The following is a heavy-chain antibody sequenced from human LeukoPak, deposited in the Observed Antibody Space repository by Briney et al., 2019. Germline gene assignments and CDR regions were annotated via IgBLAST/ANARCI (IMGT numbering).Heavy chain of an antibody. CDR3: ATGGLSSTTYYYYYYMDV. D-gene: IGHD3/OR15-3a*01. J-gene: IGHJ6*03. V-gene: IGHV1-24*01. CDR1: GYTFTSYG. Sequence: GASVKVSCKASGYTFTSYGISWVRQAPGKGLEWMGGFDPEDGETIYAQKFQGRVTMTEDTSTDTAYMELSSLRSEDTAVYYCATGGLSSTTYYYYYYMDVWGKGTTVTVSS. CDR2: FDPEDGET.